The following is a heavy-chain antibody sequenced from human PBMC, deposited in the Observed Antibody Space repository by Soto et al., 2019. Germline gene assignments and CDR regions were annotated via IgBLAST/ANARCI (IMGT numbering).Heavy chain of an antibody. V-gene: IGHV3-33*01. J-gene: IGHJ4*01. Sequence: PGGSLRLSCAASGFTFSSYGMHWVRQAPGKGLEWVAVIWYDGSNKYYADSVKGRFTISRDNSKNTLYLQMNSLRAEDTAVYYCARDRTSSSYSYYFDYWGHGTLVTVS. CDR2: IWYDGSNK. CDR1: GFTFSSYG. D-gene: IGHD6-13*01. CDR3: ARDRTSSSYSYYFDY.